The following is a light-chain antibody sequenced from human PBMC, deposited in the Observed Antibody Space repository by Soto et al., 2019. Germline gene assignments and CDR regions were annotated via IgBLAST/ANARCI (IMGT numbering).Light chain of an antibody. CDR2: GAS. CDR1: QSVSSSY. CDR3: QQYNNWPTWT. Sequence: PGERVTLSCMASQSVSSSYLAWYQQKPGQAPRLLIYGASTRATGIPARFSGSGSETEFTLTISSLQAEDSAVYFCQQYNNWPTWTFGQGTKVDIK. V-gene: IGKV3-15*01. J-gene: IGKJ1*01.